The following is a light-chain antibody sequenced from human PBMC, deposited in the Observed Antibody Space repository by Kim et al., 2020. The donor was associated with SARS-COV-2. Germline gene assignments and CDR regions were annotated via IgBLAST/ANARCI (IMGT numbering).Light chain of an antibody. CDR2: AAS. CDR3: QQYYCYPRT. V-gene: IGKV1-8*01. CDR1: QGISSY. J-gene: IGKJ3*01. Sequence: ASTGDRVTITCRASQGISSYLAWYQQKPGKAPKLLIYAASTLQSGVPSRFSGSGSGTDFTLTISCLQSEDFATYYCQQYYCYPRTFGPGTKVDIK.